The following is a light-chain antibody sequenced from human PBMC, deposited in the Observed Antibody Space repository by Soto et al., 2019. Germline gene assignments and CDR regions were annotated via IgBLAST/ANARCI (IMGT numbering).Light chain of an antibody. CDR1: SSDVGAYNY. J-gene: IGLJ1*01. Sequence: QSVLTQPASVSGSPGQSITISCTGTSSDVGAYNYVSWYQQYPGKAPKVIIFEVRKRPSGVSNRFSGSKSGDTASLTISELQAEDEADYYCSSYRSSTTFVFGTGTKVTVL. V-gene: IGLV2-14*01. CDR2: EVR. CDR3: SSYRSSTTFV.